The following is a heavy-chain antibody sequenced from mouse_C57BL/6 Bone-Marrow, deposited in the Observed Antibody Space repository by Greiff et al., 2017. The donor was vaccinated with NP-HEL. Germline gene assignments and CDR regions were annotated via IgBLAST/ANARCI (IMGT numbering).Heavy chain of an antibody. V-gene: IGHV5-4*01. Sequence: EVQGVESGGGLVKPGGSLKLSCAASGFTFSSYAMSWVRQTPEKRLEWVATISDGGSYTYYPDNVKGRFTISRDNAKNNLYLQMSHLKSEDTAMYYCARASANWEDWYFDVWGTGTTVTVSS. CDR1: GFTFSSYA. D-gene: IGHD4-1*01. CDR3: ARASANWEDWYFDV. CDR2: ISDGGSYT. J-gene: IGHJ1*03.